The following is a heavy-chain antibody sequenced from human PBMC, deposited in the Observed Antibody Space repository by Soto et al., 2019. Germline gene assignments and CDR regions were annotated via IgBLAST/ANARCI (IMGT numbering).Heavy chain of an antibody. CDR3: AHAYGGTSWPNDAFDV. CDR2: IYWDDDQ. CDR1: GFSLSTDGVG. J-gene: IGHJ3*01. Sequence: SGPTLVNPTQTLTLTCTFSGFSLSTDGVGVGWIRQPPGKALEWLALIYWDDDQRYSPSLKTRLTITKDTSKNQVVLTITNMDPVDTATYYCAHAYGGTSWPNDAFDVWGQGTVVTVSS. D-gene: IGHD2-2*01. V-gene: IGHV2-5*02.